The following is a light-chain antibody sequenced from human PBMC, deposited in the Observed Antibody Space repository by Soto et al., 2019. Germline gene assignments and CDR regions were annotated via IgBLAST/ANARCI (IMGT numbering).Light chain of an antibody. V-gene: IGKV3-15*01. CDR2: GAS. CDR3: QQYNNWPT. Sequence: EIVLTQSPGTLSLSPGERATLSCRASQSVGSIYLAWYQQKPGQAPRLLIHGASTRATGIPARFSGSGSGTEFTLTISSLQSEDFAVYYCQQYNNWPTFGQGTRLEIK. J-gene: IGKJ5*01. CDR1: QSVGSIY.